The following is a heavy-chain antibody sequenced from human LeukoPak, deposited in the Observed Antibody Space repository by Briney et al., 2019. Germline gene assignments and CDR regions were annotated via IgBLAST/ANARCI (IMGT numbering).Heavy chain of an antibody. CDR1: GGSIWTSDYY. CDR2: ISDGGST. V-gene: IGHV4-39*01. Sequence: SETLSLTCTVSGGSIWTSDYYWGCIGQFPGKGLEWIGTISDGGSTYYNPSLESRVIISVDTSKNQFSLKLSSVTAADTAVYYCVRHCCSTPSKRTFDIWGQGTLVTVSS. J-gene: IGHJ3*02. D-gene: IGHD2-2*01. CDR3: VRHCCSTPSKRTFDI.